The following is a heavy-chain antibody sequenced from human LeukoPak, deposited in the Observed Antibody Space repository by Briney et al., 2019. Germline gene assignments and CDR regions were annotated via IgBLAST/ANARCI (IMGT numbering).Heavy chain of an antibody. D-gene: IGHD1-14*01. CDR2: LRKDATYS. J-gene: IGHJ5*02. CDR3: AKDTTPPKAGFDP. V-gene: IGHV3-30*02. Sequence: GGSLRLSCAASGFPFSSYGMYWVRQTPDKGLQWVAYLRKDATYSNYADSVRGRFTISRDNSKNTLHLQMNSLRAEDTAVYYCAKDTTPPKAGFDPWGQGTLVTVSS. CDR1: GFPFSSYG.